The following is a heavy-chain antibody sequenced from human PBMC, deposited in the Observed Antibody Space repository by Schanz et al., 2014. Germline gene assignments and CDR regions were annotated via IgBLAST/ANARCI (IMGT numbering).Heavy chain of an antibody. CDR1: GFTFSSYA. V-gene: IGHV3-23*01. CDR3: AKDVDFWSGYYLDY. J-gene: IGHJ4*02. D-gene: IGHD3-3*01. Sequence: EVQLLESGGGLVQPGGSLRLSCAASGFTFSSYAMTWVRQAPGKGLEWVSLVSASGGGPFYADSVKGRFTISRDNSRNTVYLQMSSLRSEDTAVYYCAKDVDFWSGYYLDYWGQGTLVTVSS. CDR2: VSASGGGP.